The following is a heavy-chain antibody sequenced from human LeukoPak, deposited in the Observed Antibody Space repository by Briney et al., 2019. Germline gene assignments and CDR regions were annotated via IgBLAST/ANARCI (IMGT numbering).Heavy chain of an antibody. Sequence: GGSLRLSCAASGFSLKDYYFSWIRQAPGKGLEWVSFINVNGAAMYYADSVKGRFTISRDNAKNSVYLEMNTLRAEDTAVSYCARGPRILAAGSYYFDYWGQGSLVTVSS. CDR1: GFSLKDYY. CDR3: ARGPRILAAGSYYFDY. J-gene: IGHJ4*02. D-gene: IGHD6-13*01. CDR2: INVNGAAM. V-gene: IGHV3-11*01.